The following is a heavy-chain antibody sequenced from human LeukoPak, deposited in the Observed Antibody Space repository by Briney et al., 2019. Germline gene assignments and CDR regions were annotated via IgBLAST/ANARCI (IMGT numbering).Heavy chain of an antibody. D-gene: IGHD1-26*01. Sequence: PGGSLRLSCAASGFIFSSYSMDWVRQAPGKGLEWVSAVGIAADTFYPGSVKGRFTISRENAKNSLYLQMNSLRVEDTAVYYCVRQKKSHGNFDYWGQGTLVTVSS. CDR2: VGIAADT. CDR3: VRQKKSHGNFDY. V-gene: IGHV3-13*01. J-gene: IGHJ4*02. CDR1: GFIFSSYS.